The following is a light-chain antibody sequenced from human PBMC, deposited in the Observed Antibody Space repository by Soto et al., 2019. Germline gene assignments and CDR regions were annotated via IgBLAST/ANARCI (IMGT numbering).Light chain of an antibody. J-gene: IGLJ2*01. CDR2: KDS. CDR3: QSADSSGTRV. CDR1: ALPKQY. V-gene: IGLV3-25*03. Sequence: SYELTQPPSVSVSPGQTARITCSGDALPKQYAYWYQQKPGQAPVLVIYKDSERPSGIPERFSGSSSGTTVTLTISGAQAEDEADYYCQSADSSGTRVFGGGTKLTVL.